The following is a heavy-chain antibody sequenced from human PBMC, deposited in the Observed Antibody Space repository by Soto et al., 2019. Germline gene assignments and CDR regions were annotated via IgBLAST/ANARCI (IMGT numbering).Heavy chain of an antibody. D-gene: IGHD6-13*01. Sequence: QVQLVESGGGVVQPGRSLRLSCAASGFTFSSYGMHWVRQAPGKGLEWVAVIWYDGSNKYYADSVKGRFTISRDNSKNNLYLKMNSLGAEDTVVYYCARFSSSWYGRIDYWGQGTLVTVSS. J-gene: IGHJ4*02. CDR1: GFTFSSYG. CDR3: ARFSSSWYGRIDY. V-gene: IGHV3-33*01. CDR2: IWYDGSNK.